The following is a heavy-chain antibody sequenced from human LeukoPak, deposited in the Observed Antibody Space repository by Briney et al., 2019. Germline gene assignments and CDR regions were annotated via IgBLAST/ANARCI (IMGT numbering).Heavy chain of an antibody. CDR1: GYTFTGYY. Sequence: ASVKVSCKASGYTFTGYYMHWVRQAPGQGLEWMGWINPNSGGTNYAQKFQGRVTMTRDTSISTAYVELSRLRSDDTAVYYCARVLGYCSSTSCQGSFDYWGQGTLVTVSS. CDR3: ARVLGYCSSTSCQGSFDY. J-gene: IGHJ4*02. D-gene: IGHD2-2*01. V-gene: IGHV1-2*02. CDR2: INPNSGGT.